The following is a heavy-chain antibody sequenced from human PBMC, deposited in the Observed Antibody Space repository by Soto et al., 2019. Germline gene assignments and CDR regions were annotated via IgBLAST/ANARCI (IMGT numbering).Heavy chain of an antibody. Sequence: SETLSLTCTVSGGTISSYYVSWIRQPPGKGLEWIGYIYYSGSTNYNPSLKSRVTISVDTSKNQFSLKLSSVTAADTAVYYCARARRGDAFDIWGQGTMVTVSS. CDR3: ARARRGDAFDI. CDR2: IYYSGST. V-gene: IGHV4-59*01. CDR1: GGTISSYY. J-gene: IGHJ3*02.